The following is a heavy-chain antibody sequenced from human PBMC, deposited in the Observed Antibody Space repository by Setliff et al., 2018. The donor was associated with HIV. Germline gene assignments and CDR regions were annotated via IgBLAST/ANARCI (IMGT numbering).Heavy chain of an antibody. J-gene: IGHJ4*02. CDR3: ARLRPYNSALDY. Sequence: TGGSLRLSCAASGFTVSTYYMSWVRRAPGKGLEWVSTIYSGGSTYHADSVKGRFTLSRDTSKNTLFLQMNSLRPEDTAVYYCARLRPYNSALDYWGQGTLVTVSS. D-gene: IGHD3-10*01. CDR2: IYSGGST. CDR1: GFTVSTYY. V-gene: IGHV3-66*02.